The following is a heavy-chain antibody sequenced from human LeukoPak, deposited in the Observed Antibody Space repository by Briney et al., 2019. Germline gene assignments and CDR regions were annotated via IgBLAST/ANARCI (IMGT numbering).Heavy chain of an antibody. CDR3: ARDPMTTVTTPFDY. CDR1: GGTFSSYA. CDR2: IIPILGIA. Sequence: SVKVSCKASGGTFSSYAISWVRQAPGQGLEWMGRIIPILGIANYAQNFQGRVTITADKSTSTAYMELSSLRSEDTAVYYCARDPMTTVTTPFDYWGQGTLVTVSS. V-gene: IGHV1-69*04. D-gene: IGHD4-17*01. J-gene: IGHJ4*02.